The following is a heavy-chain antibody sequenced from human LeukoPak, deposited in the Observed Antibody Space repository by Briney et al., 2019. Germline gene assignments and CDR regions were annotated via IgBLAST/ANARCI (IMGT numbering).Heavy chain of an antibody. CDR1: GYSFTSYW. CDR2: IYPGDSDT. CDR3: AKSNAWDWFDP. V-gene: IGHV5-51*01. J-gene: IGHJ5*02. D-gene: IGHD4-11*01. Sequence: GESLKISCKGSGYSFTSYWIGWVRQMPGKGLEWMGIIYPGDSDTRYSPSFQGQVTISVDKSNNQFSLNLSSVTAADTAVYYCAKSNAWDWFDPWGQGTLVTVSS.